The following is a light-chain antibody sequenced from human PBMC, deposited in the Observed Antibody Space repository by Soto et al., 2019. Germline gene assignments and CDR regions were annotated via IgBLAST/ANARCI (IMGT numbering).Light chain of an antibody. CDR2: DVS. CDR1: SSDVGGYNY. Sequence: QSVLTQPASVSGSPGQSITISCTGSSSDVGGYNYVSWYQHHPGKAPKLMIFDVSNRPSGVSNRFSGSKSANTASLIISGLQAEDEADYYCSSYTSSSTPYVFGTGTQLTVL. V-gene: IGLV2-14*03. J-gene: IGLJ1*01. CDR3: SSYTSSSTPYV.